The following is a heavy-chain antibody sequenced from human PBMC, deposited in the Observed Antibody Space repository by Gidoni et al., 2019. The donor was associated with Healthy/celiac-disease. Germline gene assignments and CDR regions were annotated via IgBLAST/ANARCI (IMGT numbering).Heavy chain of an antibody. CDR2: INHSGST. CDR3: ARALLHHSHLLSWFDP. Sequence: PGKGLEWLGEINHSGSTNYNPSLKSRVTISVDTSKNQFSLKLSSVTAADTAVYYCARALLHHSHLLSWFDPWGQGTLVTVSS. V-gene: IGHV4-34*01. D-gene: IGHD2-2*01. J-gene: IGHJ5*02.